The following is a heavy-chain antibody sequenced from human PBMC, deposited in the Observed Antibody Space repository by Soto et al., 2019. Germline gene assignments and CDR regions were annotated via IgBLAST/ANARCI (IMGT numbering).Heavy chain of an antibody. CDR2: IKQDGSEK. CDR3: ARDRYSYYDFWSGSLPYYYFGMDV. V-gene: IGHV3-7*01. J-gene: IGHJ6*02. CDR1: GFTFSSYW. Sequence: VGSLRLSCAASGFTFSSYWMSWVRQAPGKGLEWVANIKQDGSEKYYVDSVKGRFTISRDNAKNSLYLQMNSLRAEDTAVYYCARDRYSYYDFWSGSLPYYYFGMDVWGQGTTVTVS. D-gene: IGHD3-3*01.